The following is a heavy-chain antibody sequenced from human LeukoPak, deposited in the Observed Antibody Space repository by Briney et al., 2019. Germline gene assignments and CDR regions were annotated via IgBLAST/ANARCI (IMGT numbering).Heavy chain of an antibody. CDR2: TYYRSKWYY. Sequence: SQTLSLTCAISGDSVSSISVAWNWIRQSPSRGLEWLGRTYYRSKWYYEYAVSVKSRINISPDTFKNQFSLQLTSVTPEDTAVYYCPLARSEYHYGMDVWGQGTTVTVSS. V-gene: IGHV6-1*01. CDR1: GDSVSSISVA. J-gene: IGHJ6*02. CDR3: PLARSEYHYGMDV.